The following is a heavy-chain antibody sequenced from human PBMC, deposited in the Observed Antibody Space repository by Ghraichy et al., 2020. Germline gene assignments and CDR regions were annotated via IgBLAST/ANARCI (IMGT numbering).Heavy chain of an antibody. D-gene: IGHD5-12*01. CDR1: GFTFSSYE. J-gene: IGHJ6*02. CDR2: ISSSGSTI. V-gene: IGHV3-48*03. Sequence: GGSLRLSCAASGFTFSSYEMNWVRQAPGKGLEWVSYISSSGSTIYYADSVKGRFTISRDNAKNSLYLQMNSLRAEDTAVYYCARDLLDGWLRLRGMDVWGQGTTVTVSS. CDR3: ARDLLDGWLRLRGMDV.